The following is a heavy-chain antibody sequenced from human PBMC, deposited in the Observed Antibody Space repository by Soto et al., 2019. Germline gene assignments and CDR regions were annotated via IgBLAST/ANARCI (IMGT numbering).Heavy chain of an antibody. V-gene: IGHV3-30-3*01. D-gene: IGHD2-2*02. CDR1: GFTFSSYA. J-gene: IGHJ6*02. CDR2: ISYDGSNK. Sequence: QVQLVESGGGVVQPGRSLRLSCAASGFTFSSYAMHWFRQAPGKGLEGWAVISYDGSNKYYADSVKGRFTISRDNSKNTLYLQMNSLRAEDTAVYYCARDLYPWRWNYYGMDVWGQGATVTVSS. CDR3: ARDLYPWRWNYYGMDV.